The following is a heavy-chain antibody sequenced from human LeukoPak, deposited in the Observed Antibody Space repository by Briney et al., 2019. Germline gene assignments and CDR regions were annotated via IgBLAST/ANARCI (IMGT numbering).Heavy chain of an antibody. D-gene: IGHD5-12*01. J-gene: IGHJ4*02. V-gene: IGHV3-33*06. CDR2: IWYDGSNK. CDR3: AKDYSGYDLFDY. CDR1: GFTFSSYG. Sequence: GGSLGLSCAASGFTFSSYGMHWVRQAPGKGLEWVAVIWYDGSNKYYADSVKGRFTISRDNSKNTLYLQMNSLRAEDTAVYYCAKDYSGYDLFDYWGQGTLVTVSS.